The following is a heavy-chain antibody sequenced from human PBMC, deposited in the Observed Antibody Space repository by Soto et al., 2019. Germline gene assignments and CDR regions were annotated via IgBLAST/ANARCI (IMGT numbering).Heavy chain of an antibody. Sequence: GGSLILSCASSGFTVSSEYMSLVRQAPGKGLEWLSVIYIAGNTFYADSVKGRFTISRDNSKNTLYLQMNNLRVEDTDIYYCLRDQSLVPTTWGQGTLVTVSS. V-gene: IGHV3-66*01. CDR3: LRDQSLVPTT. D-gene: IGHD5-12*01. J-gene: IGHJ4*02. CDR2: IYIAGNT. CDR1: GFTVSSEY.